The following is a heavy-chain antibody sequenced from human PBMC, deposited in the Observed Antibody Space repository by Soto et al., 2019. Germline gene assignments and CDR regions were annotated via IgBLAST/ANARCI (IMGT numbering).Heavy chain of an antibody. CDR2: ISGSGGST. CDR1: GFTFSSYA. J-gene: IGHJ4*02. Sequence: GGSLRLSCAASGFTFSSYAMSWVRQAPGKGLEWVSAISGSGGSTYYADSVKGRFTISRDNSKNTLYLQMSSLRAEDTAVYYCAGSDGRTSSPFDYWGQGTLVTVSS. D-gene: IGHD6-6*01. V-gene: IGHV3-23*01. CDR3: AGSDGRTSSPFDY.